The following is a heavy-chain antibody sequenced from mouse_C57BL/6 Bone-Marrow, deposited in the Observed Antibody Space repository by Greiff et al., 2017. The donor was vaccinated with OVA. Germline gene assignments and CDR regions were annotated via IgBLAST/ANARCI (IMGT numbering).Heavy chain of an antibody. CDR1: GFTFSDYG. D-gene: IGHD1-1*01. V-gene: IGHV5-17*01. CDR2: ISSGSSTI. J-gene: IGHJ3*01. Sequence: EVQLKESGGGLVKPGGSLKLSCAASGFTFSDYGMHWVRQAPEKGLEWVAYISSGSSTIYYADTVKGRFTISRDNAKNNLFLQMTSLRSEDTAMYYCARPLLEGCAYWGQGTLVTVSA. CDR3: ARPLLEGCAY.